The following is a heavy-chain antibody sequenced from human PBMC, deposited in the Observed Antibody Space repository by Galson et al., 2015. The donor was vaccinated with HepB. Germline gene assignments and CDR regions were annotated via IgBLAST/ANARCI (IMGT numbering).Heavy chain of an antibody. CDR2: ISGSGGNT. CDR3: AKGDGGYFKWDY. V-gene: IGHV3-23*01. J-gene: IGHJ4*02. Sequence: SLRLSCAASGFTFSSYAMSWVRQAPGKGLEWVSTISGSGGNTYYADSVKGRFTISRDNSKNTLYVQMNSLRADDTAVYYCAKGDGGYFKWDYWGQGTLLTVSS. CDR1: GFTFSSYA. D-gene: IGHD1-26*01.